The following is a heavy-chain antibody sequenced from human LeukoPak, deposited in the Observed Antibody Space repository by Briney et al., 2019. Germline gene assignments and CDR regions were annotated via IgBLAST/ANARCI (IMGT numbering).Heavy chain of an antibody. CDR3: ARGGEWELLGGDYFDY. J-gene: IGHJ4*02. D-gene: IGHD1-26*01. V-gene: IGHV4-59*01. CDR2: IYYSGST. CDR1: GGSISSYY. Sequence: SETLSLTCTVSGGSISSYYWSWIRQPPGKGLEWIGYIYYSGSTNYNPSLKSRVTISVDTSKNQFSLKLSSVTAADTAVDYCARGGEWELLGGDYFDYWGQGTLVTVSS.